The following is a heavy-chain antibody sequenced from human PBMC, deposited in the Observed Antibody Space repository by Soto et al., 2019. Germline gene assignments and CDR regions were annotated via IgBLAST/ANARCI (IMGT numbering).Heavy chain of an antibody. CDR3: ARTRYSSSWYSTPYYYYGMDV. V-gene: IGHV1-69*01. J-gene: IGHJ6*02. CDR2: IIPIFGTA. Sequence: QVQLVQSGAEGKKPGSSVKVSCKASGGTFSSYAISWVRQAPGQGLEWMGGIIPIFGTANYAQKFQGRVTITADESTSTAYLELSSLRCEDTAVYYCARTRYSSSWYSTPYYYYGMDVWGQGTTVTVSS. CDR1: GGTFSSYA. D-gene: IGHD6-13*01.